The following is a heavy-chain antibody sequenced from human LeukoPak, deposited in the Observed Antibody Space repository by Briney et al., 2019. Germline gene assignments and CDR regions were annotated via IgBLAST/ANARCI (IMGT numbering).Heavy chain of an antibody. J-gene: IGHJ3*02. CDR3: AREIDKRGVLPSEFGI. CDR2: IKADGSEQ. V-gene: IGHV3-7*01. D-gene: IGHD3-10*01. CDR1: GFTFSNYW. Sequence: GGSLRLSCAASGFTFSNYWMSWVRQAPGKGLEWVANIKADGSEQYDVESVKGRFTISIDNAKNSLYLQMNILRAEDTAVYYGAREIDKRGVLPSEFGIWGKGTMVTVSS.